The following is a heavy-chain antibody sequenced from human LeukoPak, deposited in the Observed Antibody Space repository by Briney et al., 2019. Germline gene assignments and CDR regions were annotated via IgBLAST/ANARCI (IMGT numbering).Heavy chain of an antibody. CDR3: MRGWIQLWNDAFDI. D-gene: IGHD5-18*01. J-gene: IGHJ3*02. V-gene: IGHV3-23*01. CDR2: ISGSGGTT. Sequence: PGESLRLSCAASGFTFSSYAMSWVRQAPGQGLEWVSVISGSGGTTYYADSVKGRFTISRDNSKDTLHLQMNSLRADDAAVYYCMRGWIQLWNDAFDIWGQGTMVTVYS. CDR1: GFTFSSYA.